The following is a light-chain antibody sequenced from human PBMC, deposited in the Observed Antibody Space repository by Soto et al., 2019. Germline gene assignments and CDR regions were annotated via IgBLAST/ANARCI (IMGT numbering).Light chain of an antibody. J-gene: IGKJ5*01. CDR1: QDISHY. V-gene: IGKV1-33*01. Sequence: DIQMPQSPTSLSATVGHTVPITCQASQDISHYLNWYQQKPGKALKLLIYDASNLHPGVPSRFRGSGSGTEFSFNITSLQPEDVATYYCQQYDDLPITFGQGTRLEIK. CDR3: QQYDDLPIT. CDR2: DAS.